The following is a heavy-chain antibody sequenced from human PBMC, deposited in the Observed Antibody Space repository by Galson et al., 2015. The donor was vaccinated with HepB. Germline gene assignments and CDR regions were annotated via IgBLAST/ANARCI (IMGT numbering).Heavy chain of an antibody. CDR1: GGTFSSYA. CDR3: ASGALNPPAAILCISPHTSVS. V-gene: IGHV1-69*13. J-gene: IGHJ5*02. Sequence: SVKVSCKASGGTFSSYAISWGRQAPGQGLEWMGGIIPIFGTANYAQKFQGRVTITADESTSTAYMELSSLRSEDTAVYYCASGALNPPAAILCISPHTSVSWGQRTLLPASS. CDR2: IIPIFGTA. D-gene: IGHD2-2*02.